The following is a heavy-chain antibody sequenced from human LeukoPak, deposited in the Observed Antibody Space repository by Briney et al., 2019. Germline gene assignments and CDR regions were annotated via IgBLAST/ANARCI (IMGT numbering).Heavy chain of an antibody. D-gene: IGHD2-2*01. CDR2: IYTSGST. CDR1: GGSISSYY. J-gene: IGHJ4*02. V-gene: IGHV4-4*07. Sequence: PSETLSLTCTVSGGSISSYYWSWIRQPAGKGLEWIWRIYTSGSTNYNPSLKSRVTMSVYTSKNQFSMQLSSVTAADTAVYYCGREGDIVVVPAATTFDYWGQGTLVTVSS. CDR3: GREGDIVVVPAATTFDY.